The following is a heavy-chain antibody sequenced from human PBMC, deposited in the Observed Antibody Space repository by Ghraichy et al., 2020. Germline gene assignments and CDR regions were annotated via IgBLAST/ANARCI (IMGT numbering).Heavy chain of an antibody. CDR1: GYSFTSYW. Sequence: ESLNISCKGFGYSFTSYWIGWVRQMPGKGLEWMGTIYPGDSETRYSPSFQGHVTISVDKSINTAYLQWSRLKASDSAIYYCARRFGSGSYDDYWGQGTLVTVSS. D-gene: IGHD3-10*01. CDR2: IYPGDSET. CDR3: ARRFGSGSYDDY. V-gene: IGHV5-51*01. J-gene: IGHJ4*02.